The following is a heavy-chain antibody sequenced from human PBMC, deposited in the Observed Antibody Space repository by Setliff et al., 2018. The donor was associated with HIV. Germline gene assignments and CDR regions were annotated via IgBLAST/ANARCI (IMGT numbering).Heavy chain of an antibody. CDR3: ARDPSPYYSDDSGYPDDAFDI. CDR2: TIPLLGII. V-gene: IGHV1-69*10. Sequence: SVKVSCKASGGTFSSDALSWVRQVPGQGLEWMGGTIPLLGIINYADKFQDRVTITRDESTSTAYMELSSLRSDDTAVYYCARDPSPYYSDDSGYPDDAFDIWGQGTMVTVSS. CDR1: GGTFSSDA. D-gene: IGHD3-22*01. J-gene: IGHJ3*02.